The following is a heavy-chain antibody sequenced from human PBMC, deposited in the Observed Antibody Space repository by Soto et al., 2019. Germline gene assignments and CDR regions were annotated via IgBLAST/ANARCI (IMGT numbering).Heavy chain of an antibody. CDR2: IYYSGST. D-gene: IGHD4-17*01. J-gene: IGHJ4*02. Sequence: SETLSLTCTVSGGSISSSSYYWGWIRQPPGKGLEWIGSIYYSGSTYYNPSLKSRVTISVDTSKNQFSLKLSSVTAADTAVYYCASYGDPAYYFDYWGQGTLVTVSS. CDR3: ASYGDPAYYFDY. CDR1: GGSISSSSYY. V-gene: IGHV4-39*01.